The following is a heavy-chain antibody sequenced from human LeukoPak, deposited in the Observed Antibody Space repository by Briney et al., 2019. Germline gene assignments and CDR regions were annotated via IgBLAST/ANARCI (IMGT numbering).Heavy chain of an antibody. D-gene: IGHD6-13*01. CDR1: GGSISSSSYY. V-gene: IGHV4-39*07. Sequence: SETLSLTCTVSGGSISSSSYYWGWIRQPPGKGLEWIGSIYYSGSTYYNPSLKSRVTISVDTSKNQFSLKLSSVTAADPAVYYCARGYSSSWYGGTLGWFDPWGQGTLVTVSS. CDR2: IYYSGST. J-gene: IGHJ5*02. CDR3: ARGYSSSWYGGTLGWFDP.